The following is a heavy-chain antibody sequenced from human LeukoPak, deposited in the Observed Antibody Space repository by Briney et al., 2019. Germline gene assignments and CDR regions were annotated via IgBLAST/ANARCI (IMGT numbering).Heavy chain of an antibody. J-gene: IGHJ4*02. CDR2: IIGDGSST. V-gene: IGHV3-74*01. Sequence: PGGSLRLSCAASGFTFSSYWMHWVRQAPGKGLVWVSRIIGDGSSTNYADSVKGRFTISRDNAKNSLYLQMNSLRAEDTAVYYCARSSYCFDYWGQGTPVTVCS. CDR3: ARSSYCFDY. CDR1: GFTFSSYW.